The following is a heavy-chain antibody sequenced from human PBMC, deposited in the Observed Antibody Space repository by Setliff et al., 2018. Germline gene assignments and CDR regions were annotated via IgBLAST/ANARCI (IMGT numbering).Heavy chain of an antibody. D-gene: IGHD3-3*01. CDR3: ARSYNFWSGPALDV. V-gene: IGHV3-30*15. Sequence: GSLRLSCAASGFTFGSHAMHWVRQAPGKGLEWVAVISYDGSNQYYADSVKGRFTVSRDNSKNTLYLQMSSLRPEDTAVHYCARSYNFWSGPALDVWGKRTTVTVSS. J-gene: IGHJ6*04. CDR2: ISYDGSNQ. CDR1: GFTFGSHA.